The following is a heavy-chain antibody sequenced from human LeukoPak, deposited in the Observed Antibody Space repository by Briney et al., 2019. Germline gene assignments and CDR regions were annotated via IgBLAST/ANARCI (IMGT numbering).Heavy chain of an antibody. CDR3: ARDFSLQLFDY. CDR1: GFTFSSYG. J-gene: IGHJ4*02. CDR2: IWSDGSYK. Sequence: GGSLGLSCAASGFTFSSYGFHWVRQAPGKGLEWVAVIWSDGSYKYYADSVKGRFTISRDDSKNTLYLQMNSLRAEDTAVYYCARDFSLQLFDYWGQGTLVTVFS. D-gene: IGHD5-24*01. V-gene: IGHV3-33*01.